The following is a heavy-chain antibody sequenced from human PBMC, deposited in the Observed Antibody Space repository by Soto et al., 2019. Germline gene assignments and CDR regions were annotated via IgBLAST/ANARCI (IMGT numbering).Heavy chain of an antibody. CDR3: TTGEYSSSWSEYDY. Sequence: GGSLRLSCAASGFTFSNAWMSWVRQAPGKGLEWVGRIKSKTDGGTTDYAAPVKGRFTISRDDSKNTLYLQMNSLKTEDTAVYYCTTGEYSSSWSEYDYWGQGTLVTVSS. D-gene: IGHD6-13*01. CDR2: IKSKTDGGTT. J-gene: IGHJ4*02. V-gene: IGHV3-15*01. CDR1: GFTFSNAW.